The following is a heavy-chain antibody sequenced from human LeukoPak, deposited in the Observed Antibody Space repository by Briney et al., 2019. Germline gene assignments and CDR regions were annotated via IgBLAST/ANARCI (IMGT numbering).Heavy chain of an antibody. J-gene: IGHJ4*02. V-gene: IGHV1-69*04. CDR1: GGTFSSYA. CDR3: ATSSGIAVQFDY. CDR2: IIPILGIA. D-gene: IGHD6-19*01. Sequence: SVKVSCKASGGTFSSYAISWVRQAPGQGLEWMGRIIPILGIANYAQKFQGRVTITADKSTSTAYMEPSSLRSEDTAVYYCATSSGIAVQFDYWGQGTLVTVSS.